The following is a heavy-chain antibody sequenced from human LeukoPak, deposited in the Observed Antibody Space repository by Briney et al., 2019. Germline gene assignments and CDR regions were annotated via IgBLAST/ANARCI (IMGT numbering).Heavy chain of an antibody. D-gene: IGHD6-19*01. Sequence: GGSLRLSCAASGFTFSSYAMHWVRQAPGKGLEYVSGISSNGGSTYYANSVKGRFTISRDNSKNTLYLQMGSLRAEDMAVYYCASLSAVAGTSVIDYWGQGTLVTVSS. V-gene: IGHV3-64*01. CDR3: ASLSAVAGTSVIDY. CDR2: ISSNGGST. CDR1: GFTFSSYA. J-gene: IGHJ4*02.